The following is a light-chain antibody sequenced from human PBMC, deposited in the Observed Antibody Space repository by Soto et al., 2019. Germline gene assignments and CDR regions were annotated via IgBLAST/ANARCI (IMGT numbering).Light chain of an antibody. V-gene: IGLV3-1*01. J-gene: IGLJ1*01. CDR2: QDS. CDR1: KLGDNY. Sequence: SYELTQPPSVSVSPGQTASITCYGDKLGDNYACWYQQKPGQSPVLVIYQDSKRPSGIHERFSGSNSGNTATLTIRGTQAMDESDYYCQAWDSSTRYVFGTGTKVTVL. CDR3: QAWDSSTRYV.